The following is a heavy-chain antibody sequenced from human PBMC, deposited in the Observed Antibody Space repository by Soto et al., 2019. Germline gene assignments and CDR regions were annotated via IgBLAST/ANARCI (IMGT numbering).Heavy chain of an antibody. V-gene: IGHV5-51*01. CDR1: GYSFTSYW. CDR2: IYPGDSDT. CDR3: ASRKAHWCPDY. Sequence: GSLKISCKGSGYSFTSYWIGWVRQMPGKGLEWMGIIYPGDSDTRYSPSFQGQVTISADKSISTAYLQWSSLKASDTAMYYLASRKAHWCPDYWGQGPLFPASS. J-gene: IGHJ4*02. D-gene: IGHD2-15*01.